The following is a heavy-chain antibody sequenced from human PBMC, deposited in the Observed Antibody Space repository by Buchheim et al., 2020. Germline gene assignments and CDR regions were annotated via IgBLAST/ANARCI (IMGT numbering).Heavy chain of an antibody. V-gene: IGHV4-34*01. Sequence: QVQLQQWGAGLLKPSETLSLTCAVSGGSFSGYYWSWIRQPPGKGLEWIGEINHSGSTNYNPSLKSRVTISVDTSKNQFSLKLSSVTAADTAVYYCARHPYCTNGVCYSYYYGMDVWGQGTT. CDR2: INHSGST. CDR1: GGSFSGYY. CDR3: ARHPYCTNGVCYSYYYGMDV. D-gene: IGHD2-8*01. J-gene: IGHJ6*02.